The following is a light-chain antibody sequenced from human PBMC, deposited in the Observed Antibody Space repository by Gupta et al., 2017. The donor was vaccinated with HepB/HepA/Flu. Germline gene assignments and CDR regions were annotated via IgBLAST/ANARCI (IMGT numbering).Light chain of an antibody. CDR3: QTWGTGGV. Sequence: QLVLTQSPSASASLGASVKLTCTLSSGHSSYAIAWHQQQPEKGPRYLMKLNSDGSHSKGDGIPDRFSGSSSGAERYLTISSLQSEEEADYYCQTWGTGGVFGGGTKLTVL. J-gene: IGLJ2*01. V-gene: IGLV4-69*01. CDR1: SGHSSYA. CDR2: LNSDGSH.